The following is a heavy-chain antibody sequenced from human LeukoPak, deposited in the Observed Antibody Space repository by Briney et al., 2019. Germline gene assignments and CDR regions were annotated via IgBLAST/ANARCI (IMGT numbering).Heavy chain of an antibody. CDR3: ARGTSGYPRYFDH. V-gene: IGHV1-3*01. Sequence: ASVKVSCKASGGTSSSYAISWVRQAPGQGLEWMGWINAGNGNTKYSQKFQGRVTITRDTSASTAYMVLSSLSSEDTAVYYCARGTSGYPRYFDHWGQGTLVTVSS. D-gene: IGHD3-22*01. CDR1: GGTSSSYA. J-gene: IGHJ4*02. CDR2: INAGNGNT.